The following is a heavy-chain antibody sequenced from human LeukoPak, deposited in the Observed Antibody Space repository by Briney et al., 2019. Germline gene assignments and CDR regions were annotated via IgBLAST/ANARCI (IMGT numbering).Heavy chain of an antibody. CDR2: ISSSGSTI. CDR3: ARDLNRNWFDP. J-gene: IGHJ5*02. CDR1: GFTFSDYY. Sequence: GGSLRLSCAASGFTFSDYYMSWIRQAPGKGLEWVSYISSSGSTIYYADSVKGRFTISRDNAKNSLYLQMNSLRAEDTAIFYCARDLNRNWFDPWGQGTLVTVSS. D-gene: IGHD1-14*01. V-gene: IGHV3-11*01.